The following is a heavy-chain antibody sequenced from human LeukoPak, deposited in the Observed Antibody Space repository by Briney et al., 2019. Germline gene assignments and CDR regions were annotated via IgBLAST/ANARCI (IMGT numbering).Heavy chain of an antibody. CDR2: INPNSGGT. CDR3: ASGQMVRGVLNWFDP. Sequence: ASVKVSCKASGYTLTGYYMHWVRQAPGQGLEWMGWINPNSGGTNYAQKFQGRVTMTRDTSTSTVYMELSSLRSEDTAVYYCASGQMVRGVLNWFDPWGQGTLVTVSS. CDR1: GYTLTGYY. V-gene: IGHV1-2*02. D-gene: IGHD3-10*01. J-gene: IGHJ5*02.